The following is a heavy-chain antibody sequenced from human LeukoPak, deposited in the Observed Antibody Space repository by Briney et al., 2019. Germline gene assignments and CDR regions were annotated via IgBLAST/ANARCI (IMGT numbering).Heavy chain of an antibody. V-gene: IGHV3-21*01. CDR2: ISSSSSYI. CDR1: GFTFSSYS. CDR3: ARASGGGWARVPFDY. Sequence: GGSLRLSCAASGFTFSSYSMNWVRQAPGKGLEWVSSISSSSSYIYYADSVKGRFTISRDNAKNSLYLQMNSLRAEDTAVYYCARASGGGWARVPFDYWGQGTLVTVSS. D-gene: IGHD6-19*01. J-gene: IGHJ4*02.